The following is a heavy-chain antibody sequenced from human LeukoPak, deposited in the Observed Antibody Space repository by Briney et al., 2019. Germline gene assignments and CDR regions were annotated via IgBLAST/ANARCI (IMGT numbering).Heavy chain of an antibody. CDR3: ARGVYKEYYYYYYMDV. D-gene: IGHD2-8*01. CDR2: IYYSGST. V-gene: IGHV4-59*12. Sequence: SETLSLTCTVSGGSISSYYWSWIRQPPGKGLEWIGYIYYSGSTNYNPSLKSRVTISVDTSKNQFSLKLSSVTAADTAVYYCARGVYKEYYYYYYMDVWGKGTTVTVSS. J-gene: IGHJ6*03. CDR1: GGSISSYY.